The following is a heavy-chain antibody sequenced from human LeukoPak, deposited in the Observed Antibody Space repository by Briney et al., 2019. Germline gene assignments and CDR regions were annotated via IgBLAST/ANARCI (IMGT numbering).Heavy chain of an antibody. CDR3: ARGPMRRYYDFWSGYPLIFDY. Sequence: ASVKVSCKASGYTFTSYYMHWVRQAPGQGLEWMGIINPSGGSTSYAQRFQGRVTMTRDTSISTAYMELSRLRSDDTAVYYCARGPMRRYYDFWSGYPLIFDYWGQGTLVTVSS. V-gene: IGHV1-46*01. CDR2: INPSGGST. CDR1: GYTFTSYY. D-gene: IGHD3-3*01. J-gene: IGHJ4*02.